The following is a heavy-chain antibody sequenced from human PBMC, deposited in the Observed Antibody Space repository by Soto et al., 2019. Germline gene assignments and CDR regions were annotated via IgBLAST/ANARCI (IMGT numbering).Heavy chain of an antibody. V-gene: IGHV3-21*01. CDR3: ARDQSSVWAFDY. CDR1: GFTFSSYS. Sequence: PGGSXRLSCAASGFTFSSYSMNWVRQAPGKGLEWVSSISSSSSYIYYADSVKGRFTISRDNAKNSLYLQMNSLRAEDTAVYYCARDQSSVWAFDYWGQGTLVTVSS. CDR2: ISSSSSYI. J-gene: IGHJ4*02. D-gene: IGHD7-27*01.